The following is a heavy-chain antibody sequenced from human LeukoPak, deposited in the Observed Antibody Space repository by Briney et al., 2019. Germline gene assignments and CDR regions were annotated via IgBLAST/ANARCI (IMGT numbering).Heavy chain of an antibody. D-gene: IGHD2-2*01. Sequence: GGSLRLSCAASGFTFSSYWMHWVRQAPGKGLVWVSRINTDGSSTSYTDSVKGRFTISRDNAKNTLYLQMNSLRAEDTAVYYCARVGIEASGSNFDHWGQGTLVTVSS. CDR1: GFTFSSYW. CDR3: ARVGIEASGSNFDH. J-gene: IGHJ4*02. V-gene: IGHV3-74*01. CDR2: INTDGSST.